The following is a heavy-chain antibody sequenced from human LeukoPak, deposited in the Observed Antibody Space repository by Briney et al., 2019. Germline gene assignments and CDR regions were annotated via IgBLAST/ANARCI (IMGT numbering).Heavy chain of an antibody. CDR1: GFTSSDYY. D-gene: IGHD2/OR15-2a*01. CDR2: ISSSGSTI. CDR3: ARTSSPPDYYYYMDV. J-gene: IGHJ6*03. V-gene: IGHV3-11*04. Sequence: PGGSLRLSCAASGFTSSDYYMSWIRQAPGKGLEWVSYISSSGSTIYYADSVKGRFTISRDNAKNSLYLQMNSLRAEDTAVYYCARTSSPPDYYYYMDVWGKGTMVTVSS.